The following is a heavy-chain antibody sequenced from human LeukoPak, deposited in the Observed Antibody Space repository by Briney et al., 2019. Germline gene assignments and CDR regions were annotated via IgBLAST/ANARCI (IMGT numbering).Heavy chain of an antibody. D-gene: IGHD3-22*01. J-gene: IGHJ4*02. CDR3: ARDRRVYYDSSGYSWWSFDY. CDR2: INPNSGGT. CDR1: GYTFTGYY. V-gene: IGHV1-2*07. Sequence: GESLKISCKASGYTFTGYYMHWVRQAPGQGHEWMGWINPNSGGTNYAHKFQGRVTMTRDTSISTAYMELSRLRSDDTAVYYCARDRRVYYDSSGYSWWSFDYWGQGTLVTVSS.